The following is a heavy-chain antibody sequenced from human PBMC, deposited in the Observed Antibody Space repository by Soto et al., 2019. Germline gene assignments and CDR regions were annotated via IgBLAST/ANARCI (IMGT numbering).Heavy chain of an antibody. V-gene: IGHV2-5*01. CDR2: IYGNDAK. J-gene: IGHJ4*02. CDR3: AQVDMTTLGAVAH. CDR1: GFSLITSAVA. D-gene: IGHD4-17*01. Sequence: SGPTLVNPPETLTLTCSFSGFSLITSAVAVGLIRQSPGKALECLALIYGNDAKWYSPSLKRRLTITKDNPKNQVALTVTSMDPVDTATYYCAQVDMTTLGAVAHWGQGTQVTVSS.